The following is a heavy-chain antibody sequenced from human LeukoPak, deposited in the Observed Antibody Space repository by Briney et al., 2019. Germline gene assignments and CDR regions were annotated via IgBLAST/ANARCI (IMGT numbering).Heavy chain of an antibody. J-gene: IGHJ4*02. CDR1: GFNFSSYG. Sequence: GGSLSLSCQVSGFNFSSYGMNWVRQAPGKGRDWVASVAYDGSHENNAESVKGRFTISRDNDKNMLYLQMNSLRAEDTAVYFCARPSGSVTIFGVGDYFDYWGPGTLVTVSS. CDR2: VAYDGSHE. D-gene: IGHD3-3*01. CDR3: ARPSGSVTIFGVGDYFDY. V-gene: IGHV3-30*04.